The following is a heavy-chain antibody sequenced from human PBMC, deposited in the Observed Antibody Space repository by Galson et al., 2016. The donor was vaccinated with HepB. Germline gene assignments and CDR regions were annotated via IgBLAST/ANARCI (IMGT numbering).Heavy chain of an antibody. D-gene: IGHD2-2*01. CDR1: GDSISSGGYY. CDR2: IYYSGST. CDR3: ARNRGRGGLEPPGWFDP. J-gene: IGHJ5*02. Sequence: TLSLTCTVSGDSISSGGYYWSWIRQHPGKGLELIGYIYYSGSTYYNPSLRSRFTISVDTSKNQFSLKLSSVTAADTAMYYCARNRGRGGLEPPGWFDPWGQGTLVTVSS. V-gene: IGHV4-31*03.